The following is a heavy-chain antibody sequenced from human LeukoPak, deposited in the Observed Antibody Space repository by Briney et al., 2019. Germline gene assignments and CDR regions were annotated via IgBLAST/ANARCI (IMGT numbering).Heavy chain of an antibody. CDR3: ARDRSSSGWWGVEDY. Sequence: SVKVSCKASGGTFSSYAISWVRQAPGQGLEWMGGIIPIFGTANYAQKFQGRVTITTDESTSTAYMELSSLRSEDTAVYYCARDRSSSGWWGVEDYWGQGTLVTVSS. CDR2: IIPIFGTA. D-gene: IGHD6-19*01. J-gene: IGHJ4*02. CDR1: GGTFSSYA. V-gene: IGHV1-69*05.